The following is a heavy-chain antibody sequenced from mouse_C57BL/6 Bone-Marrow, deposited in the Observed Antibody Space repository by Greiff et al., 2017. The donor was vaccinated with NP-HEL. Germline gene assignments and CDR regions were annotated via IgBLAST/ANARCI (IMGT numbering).Heavy chain of an antibody. CDR2: ISDGGSYT. CDR3: ARGGYYDYEDY. Sequence: EVKLVESGGGLVKPGGSLKLSCAASGFTFSSYAMSWVRQTPEKRLEWVATISDGGSYTDYPDNVKGRFTISRDNAKNNLYLQMSHLKSEDTAMYYCARGGYYDYEDYWGQGTTLTVSS. D-gene: IGHD2-4*01. J-gene: IGHJ2*01. V-gene: IGHV5-4*03. CDR1: GFTFSSYA.